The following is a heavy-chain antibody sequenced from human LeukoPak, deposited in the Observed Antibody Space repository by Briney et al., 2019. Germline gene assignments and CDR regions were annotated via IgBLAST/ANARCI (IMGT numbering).Heavy chain of an antibody. Sequence: GASVKVSCKASGYTFTGYYMHWVRQAPGQGLEWMGRINPNSGGTNYAQKFQGRVTMTRDTSISTAYMELSRLRSEDTAVYYCATVGPTVVTLGVDFDYWGQGTLVTVSS. D-gene: IGHD4-23*01. CDR3: ATVGPTVVTLGVDFDY. CDR2: INPNSGGT. CDR1: GYTFTGYY. V-gene: IGHV1-2*06. J-gene: IGHJ4*02.